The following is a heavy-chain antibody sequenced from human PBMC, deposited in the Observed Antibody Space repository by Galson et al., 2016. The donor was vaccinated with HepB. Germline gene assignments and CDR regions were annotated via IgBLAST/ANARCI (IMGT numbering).Heavy chain of an antibody. CDR1: GFTFSKYW. V-gene: IGHV3-7*01. D-gene: IGHD1-26*01. J-gene: IGHJ4*02. CDR3: ARGGNYGYT. Sequence: SLRLSCAVSGFTFSKYWMSWVRQAPGKGLEWVANIKEDGSERYFVDSVKGRFTVSRDNAKNSLYLQMNSLRVDDTAVYYCARGGNYGYTWGLGTLVTVSS. CDR2: IKEDGSER.